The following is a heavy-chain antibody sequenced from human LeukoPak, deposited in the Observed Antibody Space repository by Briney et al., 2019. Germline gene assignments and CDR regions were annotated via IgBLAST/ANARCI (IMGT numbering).Heavy chain of an antibody. V-gene: IGHV1-46*01. J-gene: IGHJ5*02. CDR1: GYTFTSYY. CDR2: INPSGGST. D-gene: IGHD2-8*01. Sequence: ASVKVSCKASGYTFTSYYMHWVRQAPGQGLEWMGIINPSGGSTSYAQKFQGRVTMTRDMSTSTVYMELSSLRSEDMAVYYCARETAPLRYCINGVCFRPYNWFDPWGQGTLVTVSS. CDR3: ARETAPLRYCINGVCFRPYNWFDP.